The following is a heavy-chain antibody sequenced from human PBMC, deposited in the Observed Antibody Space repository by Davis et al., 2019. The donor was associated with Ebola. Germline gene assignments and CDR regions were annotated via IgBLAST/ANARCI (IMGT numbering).Heavy chain of an antibody. D-gene: IGHD3-9*01. CDR1: GYTFTGYG. J-gene: IGHJ4*02. CDR3: ARAPNYDVLTGTSSYYFDY. Sequence: ASVKVSCKSSGYTFTGYGLVWVRQAPGLGLEWVGWISGFNTNTNFAQKFQGRVTVSKDTSTNTAYMDLRSLTSDDTAIYYCARAPNYDVLTGTSSYYFDYWGQGTLVTVSS. V-gene: IGHV1-18*04. CDR2: ISGFNTNT.